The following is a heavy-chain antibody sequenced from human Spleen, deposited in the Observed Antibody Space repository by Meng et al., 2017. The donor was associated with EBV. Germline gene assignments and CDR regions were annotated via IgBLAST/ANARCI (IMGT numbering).Heavy chain of an antibody. CDR1: GFSLTTSGVG. V-gene: IGHV2-5*02. CDR3: ARSLEAAATKDFDY. J-gene: IGHJ4*02. CDR2: IYWDDDK. Sequence: QFTLRESGPTLVKPTQTLTLTCTFSGFSLTTSGVGVGWIRQPPGKALEWLALIYWDDDKRYSPSLKSRLTITKDTSKNQVVLTMTNMDPVDTATYYCARSLEAAATKDFDYWGQGTLVTVSS. D-gene: IGHD6-13*01.